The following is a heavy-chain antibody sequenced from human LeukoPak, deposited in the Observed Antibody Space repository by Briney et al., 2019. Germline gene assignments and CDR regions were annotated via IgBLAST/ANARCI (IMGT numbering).Heavy chain of an antibody. Sequence: GASVKVSCKASGGTFSSYAISWVRQAPGQGLEWMGGIIPIFGTANYAQKFQGRVTITADKSTSTAYMELSSLRSEDTAVYYCARVTDSTRAFDIWGQGTMVTVSS. CDR1: GGTFSSYA. D-gene: IGHD2-2*01. J-gene: IGHJ3*02. CDR2: IIPIFGTA. V-gene: IGHV1-69*06. CDR3: ARVTDSTRAFDI.